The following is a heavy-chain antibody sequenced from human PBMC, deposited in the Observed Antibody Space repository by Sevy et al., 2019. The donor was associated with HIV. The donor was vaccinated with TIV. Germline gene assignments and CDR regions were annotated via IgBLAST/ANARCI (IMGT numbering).Heavy chain of an antibody. J-gene: IGHJ4*02. CDR3: AREGCTRPHDY. V-gene: IGHV3-23*01. CDR1: GFAFYDYS. CDR2: LSFGCGKI. Sequence: GGSLKISCAASGFAFYDYSMSWIRQAPGKGLEWVATLSFGCGKINYADSVKGRFTISRDNSKNSFYLQMDNLRVEDTALYYCAREGCTRPHDYWGQGTRVTVSS. D-gene: IGHD2-8*01.